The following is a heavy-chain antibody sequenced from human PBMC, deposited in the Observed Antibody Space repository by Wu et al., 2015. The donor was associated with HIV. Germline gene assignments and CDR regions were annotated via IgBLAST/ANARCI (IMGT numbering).Heavy chain of an antibody. CDR1: GGTFSTYA. CDR2: IIPMFAKT. V-gene: IGHV1-69*13. Sequence: QVQLLQSGAEVKNPGSSVRVSCKASGGTFSTYAISWVRQAPGQGLEWMGGIIPMFAKTNYAQKFQGRVTITADESTGTAYMELSSLRSEDTAVYYCAINTDSVATSLYSLGVWGQGTVVTVSS. CDR3: AINTDSVATSLYSLGV. D-gene: IGHD5-12*01. J-gene: IGHJ6*02.